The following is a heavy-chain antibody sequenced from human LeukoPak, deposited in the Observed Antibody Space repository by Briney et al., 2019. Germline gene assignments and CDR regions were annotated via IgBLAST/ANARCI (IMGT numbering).Heavy chain of an antibody. V-gene: IGHV3-13*04. J-gene: IGHJ3*02. CDR2: IGTAGDT. D-gene: IGHD3-22*01. Sequence: GGSLRLSCAASGFTFSSYDMHWVRHATGKGLEWVSAIGTAGDTYYPGSVKGRFTISRENAKNSLYLQMNSLRAGDTAVYYCARGDSSGDAFDIWGQGTMVTVSS. CDR1: GFTFSSYD. CDR3: ARGDSSGDAFDI.